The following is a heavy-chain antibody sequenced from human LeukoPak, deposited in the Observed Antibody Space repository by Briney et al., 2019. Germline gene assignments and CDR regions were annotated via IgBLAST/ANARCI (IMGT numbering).Heavy chain of an antibody. CDR1: GFTVSSNY. Sequence: SGGPLRLSCAASGFTVSSNYMSWVRQAPGKGLEWVSVIYSGGSTYYADSVKGRFTISRDNSKNTLYLQMNSLRAEDTAVYYCARGAKSYSRIVDYWGQGTLVTVSS. J-gene: IGHJ4*02. V-gene: IGHV3-66*01. D-gene: IGHD6-13*01. CDR2: IYSGGST. CDR3: ARGAKSYSRIVDY.